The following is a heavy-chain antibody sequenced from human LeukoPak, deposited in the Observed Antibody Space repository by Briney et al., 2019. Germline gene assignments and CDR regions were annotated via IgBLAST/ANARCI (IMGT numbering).Heavy chain of an antibody. CDR3: ARDRAIFTAMAPSYYYYYMDV. CDR1: GYSFTGYY. D-gene: IGHD5-18*01. V-gene: IGHV1-2*02. J-gene: IGHJ6*03. Sequence: ASVKVSCKASGYSFTGYYMHWVRQAPGQGLEWVGWVYHNSRGTNYAQKFQGRVTMTRDTSNSTAYMELSRLRSDDTAVYYCARDRAIFTAMAPSYYYYYMDVWGKGTTVTVSS. CDR2: VYHNSRGT.